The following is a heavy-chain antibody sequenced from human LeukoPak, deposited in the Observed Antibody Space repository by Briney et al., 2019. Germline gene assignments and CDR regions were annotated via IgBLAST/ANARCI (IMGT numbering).Heavy chain of an antibody. J-gene: IGHJ4*02. CDR2: FSGSGGNT. Sequence: PGGSLRLSCAASGFTFSSFAMSWVRQAPGKGLEWVSSFSGSGGNTYYADSVKGRFTISRDNAKNSLYLQMNSLRAEDTAVYYCARVASGYYWDSCDYWGQGTLVTVSS. CDR3: ARVASGYYWDSCDY. V-gene: IGHV3-23*01. D-gene: IGHD3-22*01. CDR1: GFTFSSFA.